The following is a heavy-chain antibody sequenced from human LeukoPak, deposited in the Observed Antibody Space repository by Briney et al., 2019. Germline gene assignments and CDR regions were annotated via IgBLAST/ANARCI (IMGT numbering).Heavy chain of an antibody. CDR2: IHYTGAT. Sequence: SETLSLTCAVYGGSITGYYWSWIRQTLGRGLEWVGEIHYTGATSYNPSLKSRATISTDTSKNQFSLRLSSVTAAGTAVYYCARGNILTGYCFDFWGQGALVTVSS. V-gene: IGHV4-34*01. J-gene: IGHJ4*02. CDR3: ARGNILTGYCFDF. D-gene: IGHD3-9*01. CDR1: GGSITGYY.